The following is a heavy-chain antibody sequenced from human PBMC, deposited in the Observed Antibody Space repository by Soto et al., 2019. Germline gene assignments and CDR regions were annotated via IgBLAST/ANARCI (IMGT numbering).Heavy chain of an antibody. CDR3: ARDQVDIVVVVAATTTPVGFDY. CDR2: IWYDGSNK. J-gene: IGHJ4*02. Sequence: GGSLRLSCASSGFTFSSYGIHWVRQAPGKGLEWVAVIWYDGSNKYYADSVKGRFTISRDNSKNTLYLQMNSLRAEDTAVYYCARDQVDIVVVVAATTTPVGFDYWGQGALVSVSS. V-gene: IGHV3-33*08. CDR1: GFTFSSYG. D-gene: IGHD2-15*01.